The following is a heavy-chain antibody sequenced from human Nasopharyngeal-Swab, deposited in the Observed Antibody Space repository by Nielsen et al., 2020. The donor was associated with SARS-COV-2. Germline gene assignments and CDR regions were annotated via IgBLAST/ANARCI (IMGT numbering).Heavy chain of an antibody. J-gene: IGHJ4*02. CDR2: INPNSGGT. D-gene: IGHD3-9*01. CDR3: ARVRTKTKYYDILTGLGGYFDY. V-gene: IGHV1-2*06. Sequence: WVRKAPGQGLEWMGRINPNSGGTNYAQKFQGRVTMTRDTSISTAYMELSRLRSDDTAVYYCARVRTKTKYYDILTGLGGYFDYWGQGTLVTVSS.